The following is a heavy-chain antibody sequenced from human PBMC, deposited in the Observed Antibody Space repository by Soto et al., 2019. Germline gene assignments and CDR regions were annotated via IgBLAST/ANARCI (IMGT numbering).Heavy chain of an antibody. Sequence: GGSLRLSCAASGFTFSSYAMSWVRQAPGKGLEWVSAISGSGGSTYYADNVKGRFTISRDNSKNTLYLEMNSLRAEDKAVYYCAKAGSNYYDSSGRFDYFDYWGQGTLVTVSS. CDR1: GFTFSSYA. CDR2: ISGSGGST. J-gene: IGHJ4*02. V-gene: IGHV3-23*01. CDR3: AKAGSNYYDSSGRFDYFDY. D-gene: IGHD3-22*01.